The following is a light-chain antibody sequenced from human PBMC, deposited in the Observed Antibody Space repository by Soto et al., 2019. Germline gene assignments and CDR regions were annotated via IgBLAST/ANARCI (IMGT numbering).Light chain of an antibody. CDR1: SSDVGSYNY. CDR3: SLYTSSSTVA. CDR2: EVS. V-gene: IGLV2-14*01. Sequence: QSALTQPASVSGSPGQSITISCTGTSSDVGSYNYVSWYQQHPGKAPKLMIYEVSDRPSGISSRFSGSKSGNTASLTISGLQAEDEADYYCSLYTSSSTVAFGGGTQLTVL. J-gene: IGLJ2*01.